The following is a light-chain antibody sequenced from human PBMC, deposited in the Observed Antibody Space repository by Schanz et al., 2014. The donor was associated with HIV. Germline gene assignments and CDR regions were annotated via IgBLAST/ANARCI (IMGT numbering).Light chain of an antibody. CDR3: HQYDSSSWT. V-gene: IGKV1-5*03. J-gene: IGKJ1*01. CDR2: RTS. CDR1: QSVGNG. Sequence: DIQMTQSPSTVSASVGDRVTVTCRASQSVGNGLAWFQQKPGRAPKLLLYRTSTLESGVPSRFTGSGSGTEFTLTISSLQPDDTGTYFCHQYDSSSWTFGQGTKVEIK.